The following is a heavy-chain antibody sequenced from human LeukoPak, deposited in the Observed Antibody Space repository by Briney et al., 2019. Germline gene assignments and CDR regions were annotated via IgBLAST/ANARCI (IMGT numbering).Heavy chain of an antibody. D-gene: IGHD3-10*01. CDR1: GFTFSTYS. J-gene: IGHJ4*02. V-gene: IGHV3-48*04. CDR3: ARALGSGWVYFL. Sequence: GGSLRLSCAASGFTFSTYSMNWVRQAPGKGLEWVSYISSSRSAILYADSVKGRFTISRDNAKNTLYLQMNSLRVEDTAVYYCARALGSGWVYFLGGQGTLVTVSS. CDR2: ISSSRSAI.